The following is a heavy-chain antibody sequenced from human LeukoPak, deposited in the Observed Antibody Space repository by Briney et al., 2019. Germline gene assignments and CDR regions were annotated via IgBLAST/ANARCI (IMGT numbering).Heavy chain of an antibody. CDR3: ARGDSGYYYGMDV. CDR2: ISVSGGTI. Sequence: GGSLRLSCAASGFTLSSYEMNWVRQAPGKGLEWVSYISVSGGTIKYADSVKGRFTISRDNAKNSLYLHLNSLRVEDTAFYYCARGDSGYYYGMDVWGQGTTVTVSS. V-gene: IGHV3-48*03. CDR1: GFTLSSYE. J-gene: IGHJ6*02. D-gene: IGHD3-3*01.